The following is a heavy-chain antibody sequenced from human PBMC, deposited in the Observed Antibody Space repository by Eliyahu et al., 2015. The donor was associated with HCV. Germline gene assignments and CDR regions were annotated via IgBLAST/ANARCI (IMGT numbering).Heavy chain of an antibody. J-gene: IGHJ4*02. CDR1: XDSISVDPF. D-gene: IGHD6-13*01. Sequence: QLQLQESGPGLVKPSETLSLTCTVSXDSISVDPFWGWCRQPPGKGLEYIGSILYTGNTHYNPALRSRVIISVDTSKNQFSLNLSSVTAADTAVYYCARLGLGSSWFYWGQGTLVTVSS. CDR2: ILYTGNT. CDR3: ARLGLGSSWFY. V-gene: IGHV4-39*01.